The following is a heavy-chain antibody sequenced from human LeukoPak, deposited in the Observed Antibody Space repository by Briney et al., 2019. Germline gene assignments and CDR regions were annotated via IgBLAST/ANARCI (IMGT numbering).Heavy chain of an antibody. D-gene: IGHD2-15*01. CDR1: GYTFTSYA. CDR2: INAGNGNT. CDR3: ARDLGVPIVVVVDAFDI. J-gene: IGHJ3*02. V-gene: IGHV1-3*01. Sequence: PGASVKVSCKASGYTFTSYAMHWVRQAPGQRLEWMGWINAGNGNTKYSQKFQGRVTITRDTSASTAYMELSSLRSEDTAVYYCARDLGVPIVVVVDAFDIWGQGTMVTVSS.